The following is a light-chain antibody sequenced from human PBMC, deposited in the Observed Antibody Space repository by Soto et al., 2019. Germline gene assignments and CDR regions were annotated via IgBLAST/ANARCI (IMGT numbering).Light chain of an antibody. CDR1: QSLLHSNGYNY. CDR3: MQALQTPPFT. CDR2: LGS. Sequence: DIVMTQSPLSLPVTPGEPASISCRSSQSLLHSNGYNYLDWYLQKPGQSPQLLIYLGSNRASGVTDMFSGSGSGTDFTLKISRVEAEDVGVYYCMQALQTPPFTFGPGTKVDIK. V-gene: IGKV2-28*01. J-gene: IGKJ3*01.